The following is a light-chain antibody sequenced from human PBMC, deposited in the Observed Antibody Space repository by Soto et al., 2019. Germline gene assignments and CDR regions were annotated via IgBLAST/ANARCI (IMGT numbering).Light chain of an antibody. J-gene: IGLJ1*01. V-gene: IGLV2-11*01. Sequence: QSALTQPRSVSGSPGQSVTISCTGTSSDVGGYNYVSWYQQHPGKAPKFMIYDVSKRPSGVPDRFSGSKSGNTASLTISGLQAEDDADYYCCSYAGSYTYVFGTGTRSPS. CDR1: SSDVGGYNY. CDR2: DVS. CDR3: CSYAGSYTYV.